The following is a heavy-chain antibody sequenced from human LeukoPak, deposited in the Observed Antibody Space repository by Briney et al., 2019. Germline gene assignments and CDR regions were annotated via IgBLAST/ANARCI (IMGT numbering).Heavy chain of an antibody. CDR2: LSSSSSYI. Sequence: GGSLRLSCAASGFTFSSYSMNWVRQAPGKGLEWVSSLSSSSSYIYYADSVKGRFTISRDNAKNSLYLQMNSLRAEDTALYYCAKGVYGSGSYPHFDYWGQGTLVTVSS. V-gene: IGHV3-21*01. CDR1: GFTFSSYS. J-gene: IGHJ4*02. D-gene: IGHD3-10*01. CDR3: AKGVYGSGSYPHFDY.